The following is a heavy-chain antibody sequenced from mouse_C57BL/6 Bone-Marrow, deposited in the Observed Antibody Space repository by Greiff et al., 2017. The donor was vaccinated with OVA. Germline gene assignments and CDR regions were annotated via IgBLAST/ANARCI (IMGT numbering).Heavy chain of an antibody. V-gene: IGHV5-2*01. D-gene: IGHD2-2*01. J-gene: IGHJ2*01. CDR3: ARHSLYGYDRFGY. Sequence: EVKLVESGGGLVQPGESLKLSCESNEYEFPSHDMSWVRKTPEKRLELVAAITSDGGSPYYPDTMERRFIISRDNTKKTLYLQMSSLRSEDTALYYCARHSLYGYDRFGYWGQGTTLTVSS. CDR2: ITSDGGSP. CDR1: EYEFPSHD.